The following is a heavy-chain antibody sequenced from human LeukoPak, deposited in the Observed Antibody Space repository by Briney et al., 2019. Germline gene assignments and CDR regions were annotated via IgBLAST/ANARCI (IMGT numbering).Heavy chain of an antibody. CDR1: GFTFSSYA. J-gene: IGHJ4*02. V-gene: IGHV3-30-3*01. Sequence: PGGSLRLSCAASGFTFSSYAMHWVRQAPGKGLEWVAVISYDGSNKYYADSVKRRFTISRDNSKNTLYLQMNSLRAEDTAVYYCARDQRGYQLLLVGGYFDYWGQGTLVTVSS. CDR3: ARDQRGYQLLLVGGYFDY. CDR2: ISYDGSNK. D-gene: IGHD2-2*01.